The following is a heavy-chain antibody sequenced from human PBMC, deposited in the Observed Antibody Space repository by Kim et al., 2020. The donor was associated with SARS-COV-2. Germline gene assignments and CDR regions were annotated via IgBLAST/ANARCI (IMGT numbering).Heavy chain of an antibody. Sequence: SETLSLTCTVSGGSVSSGSYYWSWIRQPPGKGLEWIGYIYYSGSTNYNPSLKSRVTISVDTSKNQFSLKLSSVTAADTAVYYCAREIGYSYGYLLHPHAFDIWGQGTMVTVSS. CDR2: IYYSGST. CDR1: GGSVSSGSYY. D-gene: IGHD5-18*01. CDR3: AREIGYSYGYLLHPHAFDI. V-gene: IGHV4-61*01. J-gene: IGHJ3*02.